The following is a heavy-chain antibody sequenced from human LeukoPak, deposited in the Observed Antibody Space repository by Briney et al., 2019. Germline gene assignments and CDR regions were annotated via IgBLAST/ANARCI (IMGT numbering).Heavy chain of an antibody. J-gene: IGHJ4*02. Sequence: GGSLRLSCAASGFTFSSYSINWVRQAPGKGLEWVSSISSSSSYIYYADSVKGRFTISRDNAKNSQYLQMNSLRAEDTAVYYCARAPIAVAYFDYWGQGTLVTVSS. D-gene: IGHD6-13*01. CDR1: GFTFSSYS. CDR3: ARAPIAVAYFDY. V-gene: IGHV3-21*01. CDR2: ISSSSSYI.